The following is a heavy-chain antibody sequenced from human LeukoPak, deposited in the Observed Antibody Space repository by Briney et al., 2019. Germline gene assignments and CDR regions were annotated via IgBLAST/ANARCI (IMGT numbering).Heavy chain of an antibody. CDR3: ARVGITIFGVYYYYYMDV. CDR1: GFTFSSYG. D-gene: IGHD3-3*01. J-gene: IGHJ6*03. Sequence: GGSLRLSCAASGFTFSSYGMSWVRQAPGKGLEWVSAISGSGGSTYYADSVKGRFTISRDNAKNSLYLQMNSLRAEDTAVYYCARVGITIFGVYYYYYMDVWGKGTTVTVSS. V-gene: IGHV3-23*01. CDR2: ISGSGGST.